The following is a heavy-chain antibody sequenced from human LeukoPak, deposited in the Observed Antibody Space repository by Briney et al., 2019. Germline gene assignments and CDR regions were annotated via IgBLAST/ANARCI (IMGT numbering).Heavy chain of an antibody. CDR1: GFTFSRYS. V-gene: IGHV3-30*04. Sequence: GRSLRLSCAASGFTFSRYSMHWVRQTPSKGLEWVAIILYDGSHAYYPDSVKGRFTISRDNSKNTVSLQMNSLRADDPAVYYCARDTYVGNLDFWGQGTLLTVSS. D-gene: IGHD4-23*01. J-gene: IGHJ4*02. CDR3: ARDTYVGNLDF. CDR2: ILYDGSHA.